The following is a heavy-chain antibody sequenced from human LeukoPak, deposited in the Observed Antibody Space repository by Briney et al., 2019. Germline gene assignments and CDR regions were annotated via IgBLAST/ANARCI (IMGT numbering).Heavy chain of an antibody. J-gene: IGHJ6*03. CDR3: ARDKDYYDSKYYYYYMDV. CDR2: FDPEDGET. D-gene: IGHD3-22*01. V-gene: IGHV1-24*01. Sequence: ASVKVSCKVSGYTLTELSMHWVRQAPGKGLEWMGGFDPEDGETIYAQKFQGRVTMTRDTSISTAYMELSRLRSDDTAVYYCARDKDYYDSKYYYYYMDVWGKGTTVTVSS. CDR1: GYTLTELS.